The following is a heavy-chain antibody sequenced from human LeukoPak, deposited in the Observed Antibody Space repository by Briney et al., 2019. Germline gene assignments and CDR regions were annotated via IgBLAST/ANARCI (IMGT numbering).Heavy chain of an antibody. CDR3: ARSVVPAAHASFDY. CDR2: IIPIFGTA. V-gene: IGHV1-69*13. Sequence: SVKVSCTASGGTFSSYAISWVRQAPGQGLEWMGGIIPIFGTANYAQKFQGRVTITADESTSTAYMELSSLRSEDTAVYYCARSVVPAAHASFDYWGQGTLVTVSS. J-gene: IGHJ4*02. D-gene: IGHD2-2*01. CDR1: GGTFSSYA.